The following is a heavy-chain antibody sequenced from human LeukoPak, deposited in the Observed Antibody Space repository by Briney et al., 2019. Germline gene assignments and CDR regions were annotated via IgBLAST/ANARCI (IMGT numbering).Heavy chain of an antibody. Sequence: PGGSLRLSCAASGFTFSSYGMHWVRQAPGKGLEWVAVIWYDGSNKYYADSVKGRFTISRDNSKNTLYLQMNSLRADDTAVYYCAKGPRIAGPTQFHYWGQGTLVTVSS. D-gene: IGHD6-13*01. J-gene: IGHJ4*02. CDR3: AKGPRIAGPTQFHY. CDR2: IWYDGSNK. CDR1: GFTFSSYG. V-gene: IGHV3-33*06.